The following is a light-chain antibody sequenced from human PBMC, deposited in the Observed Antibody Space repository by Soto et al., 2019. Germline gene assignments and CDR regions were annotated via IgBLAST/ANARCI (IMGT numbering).Light chain of an antibody. CDR1: QSVSNNY. J-gene: IGKJ5*01. V-gene: IGKV3-20*01. CDR2: DTS. Sequence: EIVLTQSPGTLSLSPGERATLSCRASQSVSNNYLAWYQQKPGQAPRLLIYDTSSRATGVPDRYSASGSGTDFTLTISRLEPEDFAVFFCQQYGTSEIIFGQGTRLEI. CDR3: QQYGTSEII.